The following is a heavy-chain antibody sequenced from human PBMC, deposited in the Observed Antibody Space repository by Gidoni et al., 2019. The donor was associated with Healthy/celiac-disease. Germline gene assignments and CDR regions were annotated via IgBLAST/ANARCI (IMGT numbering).Heavy chain of an antibody. J-gene: IGHJ3*02. D-gene: IGHD6-19*01. CDR3: ARGDSSGWYGTLNAFDI. Sequence: QVQLVQSGAEVKKPGASVKVSCKASGYTFTSYDINWVRQATGQGLEWMGWMNPNSGNTGYAQKFQGRVTMTRNTSISTAYMELSSLRSEDTAVYYCARGDSSGWYGTLNAFDIWGQGTMVTVSS. V-gene: IGHV1-8*01. CDR2: MNPNSGNT. CDR1: GYTFTSYD.